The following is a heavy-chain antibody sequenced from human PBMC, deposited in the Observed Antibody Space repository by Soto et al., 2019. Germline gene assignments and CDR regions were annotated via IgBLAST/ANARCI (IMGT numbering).Heavy chain of an antibody. CDR2: IKQDGSEE. Sequence: PGGSLRLSCAASGFTFSTYWMSWVRQAPGKGLEWVANIKQDGSEENYVDSVKGRFTISRDNAKNSLYLQMNSLRAEDTAVYYCARDVRPYTMVRGVPLYYWGQGTLVTVSS. J-gene: IGHJ4*02. CDR3: ARDVRPYTMVRGVPLYY. V-gene: IGHV3-7*01. CDR1: GFTFSTYW. D-gene: IGHD3-10*01.